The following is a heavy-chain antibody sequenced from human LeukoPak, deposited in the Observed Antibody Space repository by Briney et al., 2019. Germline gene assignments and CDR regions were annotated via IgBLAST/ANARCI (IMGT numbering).Heavy chain of an antibody. CDR3: AKDIGPMVRGVRVSY. V-gene: IGHV3-11*01. CDR2: ISSSGSTT. Sequence: GGSLRLSCAASGFTFSDYYMSWIRQAPGKGLEWVSYISSSGSTTYYADSVKGRFTISRDNSKNTLYLQMNSLRAEDTAVYYCAKDIGPMVRGVRVSYWGQGTLVTVSS. J-gene: IGHJ4*02. D-gene: IGHD3-10*01. CDR1: GFTFSDYY.